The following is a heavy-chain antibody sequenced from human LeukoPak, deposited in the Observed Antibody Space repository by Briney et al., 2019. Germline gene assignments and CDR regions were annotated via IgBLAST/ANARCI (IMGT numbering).Heavy chain of an antibody. CDR3: AKELEYSSGWYNVGYYYYGMDV. D-gene: IGHD6-19*01. CDR2: IWYDGSNK. J-gene: IGHJ6*02. CDR1: GFTFSSYG. V-gene: IGHV3-33*06. Sequence: GGSLRLSCAASGFTFSSYGMHWVRQAPGKGLEWVAVIWYDGSNKYYADSVKGRFTISRDNSKNTLYLQMNSLRAEDTAVYYCAKELEYSSGWYNVGYYYYGMDVWGQGTTVTVSS.